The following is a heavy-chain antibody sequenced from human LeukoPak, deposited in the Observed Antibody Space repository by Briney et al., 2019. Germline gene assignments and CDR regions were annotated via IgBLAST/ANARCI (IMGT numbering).Heavy chain of an antibody. CDR2: ISFDGTDK. V-gene: IGHV3-30*03. Sequence: PGGSLRLSCAASGCNFNHYAMHWVRQAPGKGLEWVAVISFDGTDKYYGDSVKGRFTISRDNSKNTVYLRMNSLRPEDMGVYYCARGGIAVIEFYYFGVDVWGQGTTVAV. CDR3: ARGGIAVIEFYYFGVDV. CDR1: GCNFNHYA. J-gene: IGHJ6*02. D-gene: IGHD6-19*01.